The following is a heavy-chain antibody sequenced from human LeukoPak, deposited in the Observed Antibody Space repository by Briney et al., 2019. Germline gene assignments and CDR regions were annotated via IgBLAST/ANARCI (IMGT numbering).Heavy chain of an antibody. CDR2: ISSSSSYI. V-gene: IGHV3-21*01. CDR3: ARMGVGGSSTGAIFD. Sequence: GGSLRLSCAASQFTFSSYSMNWVRQAPGKGLEWVSSISSSSSYIYYADSVKGRFTISRDNAKNSLCLQMNSLRAEDTAVYYCARMGVGGSSTGAIFDWGQGTLVTVSS. CDR1: QFTFSSYS. J-gene: IGHJ4*02. D-gene: IGHD2-2*01.